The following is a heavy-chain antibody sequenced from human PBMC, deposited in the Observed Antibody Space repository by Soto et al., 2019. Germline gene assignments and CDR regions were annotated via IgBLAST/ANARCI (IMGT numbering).Heavy chain of an antibody. D-gene: IGHD2-2*01. CDR1: GGSFSGYY. Sequence: SETLSLTCAVYGGSFSGYYWSWIRQPPGKGLEWIGEINHSGSTNYNPSLKSRVTISVDTSKNQFSLKLSSVTAADTAVYYCARXKSYCSSTSCPTDYWGQGTLVTAPQ. J-gene: IGHJ4*02. CDR2: INHSGST. CDR3: ARXKSYCSSTSCPTDY. V-gene: IGHV4-34*01.